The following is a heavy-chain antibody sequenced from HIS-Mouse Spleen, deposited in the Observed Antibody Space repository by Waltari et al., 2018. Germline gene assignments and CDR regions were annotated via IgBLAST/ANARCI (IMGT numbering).Heavy chain of an antibody. CDR1: GGSISSSSYY. D-gene: IGHD6-13*01. CDR3: AREIPYSSSWYDWYFDL. Sequence: QLQLQESGPGLVKPSETLSLTCTVSGGSISSSSYYWGWIRQPPGKGLEWIGSITYSGSTYYNPSHKSRVTISVDTSKNQFSLKLSSVTAADTAVYYCAREIPYSSSWYDWYFDLWGRGSLVTVSS. J-gene: IGHJ2*01. CDR2: ITYSGST. V-gene: IGHV4-39*07.